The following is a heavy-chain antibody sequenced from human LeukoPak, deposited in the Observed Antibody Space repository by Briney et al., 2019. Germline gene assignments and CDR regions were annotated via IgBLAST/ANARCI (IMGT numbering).Heavy chain of an antibody. CDR1: GFTFDDYA. J-gene: IGHJ4*02. CDR2: ISWNSGSI. CDR3: AKDKTYSSSWPDY. D-gene: IGHD6-13*01. Sequence: SLRLSCAASGFTFDDYAMHWVRQAPGKGLEWVSGISWNSGSIGYADSVKGRFTISRDNAKNSLYLQMNSLRAEDTALYYCAKDKTYSSSWPDYWGQGTLVTVSS. V-gene: IGHV3-9*01.